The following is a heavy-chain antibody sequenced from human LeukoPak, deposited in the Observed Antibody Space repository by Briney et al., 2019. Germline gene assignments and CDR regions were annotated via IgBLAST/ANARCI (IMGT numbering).Heavy chain of an antibody. D-gene: IGHD1-7*01. Sequence: GGSLRLSCAASGFTFSSYWMHWVRQGPGKGLVWVSRIKTDGTDTSYADSVKGRFTISRDNAKNTLYLQMNSLRAEDTGVYYCARDLHWNSVDYWGQGTLVTVPS. CDR1: GFTFSSYW. J-gene: IGHJ4*02. V-gene: IGHV3-74*01. CDR3: ARDLHWNSVDY. CDR2: IKTDGTDT.